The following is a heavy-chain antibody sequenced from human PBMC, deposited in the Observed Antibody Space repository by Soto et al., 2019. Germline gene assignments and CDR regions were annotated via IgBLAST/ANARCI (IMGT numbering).Heavy chain of an antibody. CDR2: IKQDGSEK. J-gene: IGHJ3*02. D-gene: IGHD2-8*01. V-gene: IGHV3-7*01. Sequence: QPGGSLRLSCAASGFTFSSYWMSWVRQAPGKGLEWVANIKQDGSEKYYVDSVKGRFTISRDNAKNSLYLQMNSLRAEDTAVYYCARDNRDIVLMVYASDAFDIWGQGTMVTVSS. CDR3: ARDNRDIVLMVYASDAFDI. CDR1: GFTFSSYW.